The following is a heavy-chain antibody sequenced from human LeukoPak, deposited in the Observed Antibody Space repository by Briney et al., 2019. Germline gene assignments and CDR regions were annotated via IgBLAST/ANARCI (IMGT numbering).Heavy chain of an antibody. Sequence: SETLSLTCTVSGGSISSSSYYWGWLRPPQGKGLEGIGSFYYSGNTYYNPTLKGQISIYIDTTKNPFSLTPTSVTAAAMSVCSCARQSGSGLFILPGGQGTLVAVSS. CDR3: ARQSGSGLFILP. D-gene: IGHD3/OR15-3a*01. CDR1: GGSISSSSYY. V-gene: IGHV4-39*01. J-gene: IGHJ4*02. CDR2: FYYSGNT.